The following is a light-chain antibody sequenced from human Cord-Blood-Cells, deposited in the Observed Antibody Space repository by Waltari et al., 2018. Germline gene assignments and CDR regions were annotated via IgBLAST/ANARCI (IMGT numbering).Light chain of an antibody. CDR2: DAS. V-gene: IGKV3-11*01. CDR3: QQRSNWPLT. CDR1: QSVSSY. J-gene: IGKJ4*01. Sequence: IVLTQSPATLSLSLGERAALSCRASQSVSSYLACYQQKPDQAPRLLIYDASNRATGIPARFSGSASATDFTLTSSRLAHEDFVVYYRQQRSNWPLTFGGGTKVEIK.